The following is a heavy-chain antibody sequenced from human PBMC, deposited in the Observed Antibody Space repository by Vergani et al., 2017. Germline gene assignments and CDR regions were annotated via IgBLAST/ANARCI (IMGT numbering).Heavy chain of an antibody. CDR2: IYYSGST. D-gene: IGHD1-26*01. CDR1: GGSVSSGSYY. J-gene: IGHJ4*02. Sequence: QVQLQQWGAGLVKPSETLSLTCTVSGGSVSSGSYYWSWIRQPAGKGLEWIGYIYYSGSTNYNPSLKSRVTISVDTSKNQFSLKLSSVTAEDTAVYYCAPVGATTDRVYFDYWGQGTLVTVSS. CDR3: APVGATTDRVYFDY. V-gene: IGHV4-61*10.